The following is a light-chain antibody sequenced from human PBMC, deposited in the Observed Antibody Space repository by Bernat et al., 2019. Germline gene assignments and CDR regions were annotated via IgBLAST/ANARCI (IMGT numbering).Light chain of an antibody. Sequence: DIQMTQSPSSLSASVGDRVTITCRASQSISSYLNWYQQKPGKAPKLLMYAASNLNSGVPSRFSGSGSGTDFALTISTLQPEDFASYYCQQSYSTPHTFGQGTKLQI. CDR3: QQSYSTPHT. V-gene: IGKV1-39*01. CDR2: AAS. CDR1: QSISSY. J-gene: IGKJ2*01.